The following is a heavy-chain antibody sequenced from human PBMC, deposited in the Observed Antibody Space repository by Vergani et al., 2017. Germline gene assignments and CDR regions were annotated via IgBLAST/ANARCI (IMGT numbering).Heavy chain of an antibody. CDR2: IFSGGYT. J-gene: IGHJ1*01. Sequence: QLLESGGDLVQPGGPLRLSCAVSGFTVSSHYMSWVRQAPGKGLEWVSVIFSGGYTYYADSVKGRFTISRDDSKNSLYLQMNSLRAEDTAVYYCASQYYDFWSGRDWGQGTLVTVSS. V-gene: IGHV3-66*04. CDR1: GFTVSSHY. D-gene: IGHD3-3*01. CDR3: ASQYYDFWSGRD.